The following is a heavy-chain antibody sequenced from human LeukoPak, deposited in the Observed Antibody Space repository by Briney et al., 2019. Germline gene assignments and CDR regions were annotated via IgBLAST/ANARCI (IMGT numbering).Heavy chain of an antibody. CDR3: AVPKGGSSWYAQIDY. V-gene: IGHV1-69*05. Sequence: SVKVSCKASGGTFSSYAISWVRQAPGQGLEWMGGIIPIFGTANYAQKFQGRVTITTDESTSTAYMELSSLRPEDTAVYYCAVPKGGSSWYAQIDYWGQGTLVTVSS. CDR2: IIPIFGTA. D-gene: IGHD6-13*01. CDR1: GGTFSSYA. J-gene: IGHJ4*02.